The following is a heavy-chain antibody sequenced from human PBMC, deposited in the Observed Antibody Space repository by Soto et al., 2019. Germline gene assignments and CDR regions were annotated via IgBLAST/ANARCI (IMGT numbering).Heavy chain of an antibody. D-gene: IGHD3-22*01. CDR3: ARQDTSGYAFDY. V-gene: IGHV4-59*08. Sequence: SETLSLTCTVSGGSISSFDWNWIRQSPGKGLEWIGYISYSGSTNYNPSLKSRVTISVDTSKNQFSLKLSSVTAADTAVYYCARQDTSGYAFDYWCQGTLVT. CDR2: ISYSGST. J-gene: IGHJ4*02. CDR1: GGSISSFD.